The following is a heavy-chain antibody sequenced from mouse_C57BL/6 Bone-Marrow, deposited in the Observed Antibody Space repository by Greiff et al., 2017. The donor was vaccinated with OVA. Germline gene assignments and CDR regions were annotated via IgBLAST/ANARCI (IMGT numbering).Heavy chain of an antibody. CDR2: IHPSDSDT. J-gene: IGHJ2*01. CDR3: AMQDYDGPHYFDY. Sequence: LQQPGAELVKPGASVKVSCKASGYTFTSYWMHWVKQRPGQGLEWIGRIHPSDSDTNYNQKFMGKATLTVDKSSSTAYMQLSSLTSEDSAVYYCAMQDYDGPHYFDYWGQGTTLTVSS. V-gene: IGHV1-74*01. CDR1: GYTFTSYW. D-gene: IGHD2-4*01.